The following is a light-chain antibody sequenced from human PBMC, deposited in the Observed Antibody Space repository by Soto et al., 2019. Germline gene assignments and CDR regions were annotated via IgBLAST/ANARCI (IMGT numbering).Light chain of an antibody. CDR1: GSVVGGYNY. V-gene: IGLV2-14*01. Sequence: QSVLTQPASVSGSPGQSITISCTGTGSVVGGYNYVSWYQQHPGKAPKVMIYDVSNRPSGVSNRFSGSKSGNTASLTISGLQAEDEADYYCSSYTSASTPLVFGGGTQLTVL. CDR3: SSYTSASTPLV. J-gene: IGLJ2*01. CDR2: DVS.